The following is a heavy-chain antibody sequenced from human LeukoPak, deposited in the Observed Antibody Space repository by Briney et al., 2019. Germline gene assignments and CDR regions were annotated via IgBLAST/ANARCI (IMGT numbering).Heavy chain of an antibody. CDR2: INPNSGGT. J-gene: IGHJ3*02. D-gene: IGHD5-24*01. CDR3: ARDDGRWLHDAFDI. Sequence: ASVKVSCKASGYTFTGYYMHWVRQAPGQGLEWMGWINPNSGGTNYAQKFQGRVTMTRDTSISTAYMELSRLRSDDTAVYYCARDDGRWLHDAFDIWGQGTMVTVSS. CDR1: GYTFTGYY. V-gene: IGHV1-2*02.